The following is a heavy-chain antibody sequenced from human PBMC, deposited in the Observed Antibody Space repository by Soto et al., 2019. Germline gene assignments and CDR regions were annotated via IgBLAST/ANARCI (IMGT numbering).Heavy chain of an antibody. J-gene: IGHJ6*02. Sequence: EVQLLESGGGLVQPGGSLRLSCAASGFTFSSYAMSWVRQAPGKGLEWVSAISGSGGSTYYADSVKGRFTISRDNSKNTLYLQMNSLRAEDTAVYYCAKSSGYSSLILSYYYGMDVWGQGTTVTVSS. V-gene: IGHV3-23*01. CDR3: AKSSGYSSLILSYYYGMDV. CDR2: ISGSGGST. D-gene: IGHD6-19*01. CDR1: GFTFSSYA.